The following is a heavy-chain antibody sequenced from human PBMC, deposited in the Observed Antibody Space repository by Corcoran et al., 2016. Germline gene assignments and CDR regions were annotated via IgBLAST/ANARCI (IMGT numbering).Heavy chain of an antibody. CDR2: IYSGGST. D-gene: IGHD4-17*01. Sequence: EVQLVESGGGLIQPGGSLRLSCAASGFTVSSNYMSWVRQAPGKGLEWVSVIYSGGSTYYAASVKGRFTISRDNSKNTLYLQMNSLGAEDTAVYYGARAGGYGLTWGMDVWGQGTTVTVSS. CDR1: GFTVSSNY. CDR3: ARAGGYGLTWGMDV. V-gene: IGHV3-53*01. J-gene: IGHJ6*02.